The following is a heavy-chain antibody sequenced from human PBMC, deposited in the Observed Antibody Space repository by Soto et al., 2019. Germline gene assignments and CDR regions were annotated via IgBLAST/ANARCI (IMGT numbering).Heavy chain of an antibody. Sequence: GGSLRLSCAASGFTFADYAMHWVRQAPGKGLEWVSGISWNSGSIGYADSVKGRFTISRDNAKNSLYLQMNSLRAEDTALYYCAKDAITMVRGVISYYGMDVWGQGTTVTVSS. D-gene: IGHD3-10*01. CDR1: GFTFADYA. V-gene: IGHV3-9*01. J-gene: IGHJ6*02. CDR2: ISWNSGSI. CDR3: AKDAITMVRGVISYYGMDV.